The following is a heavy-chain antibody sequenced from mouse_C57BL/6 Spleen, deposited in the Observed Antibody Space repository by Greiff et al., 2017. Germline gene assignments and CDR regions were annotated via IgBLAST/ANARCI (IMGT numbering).Heavy chain of an antibody. CDR2: ISSGSSTI. CDR1: GFTFSDYG. V-gene: IGHV5-17*01. Sequence: EVMLVESGGGLVKPGGSLKLSCAASGFTFSDYGMHWVRQAPEKGLEWVAYISSGSSTIYYADTVKGRFTISRDNAKNTLFLQMTSLRSEDTAMYYCARDLLSWSGGYAMDYWGQGTSVTVSS. D-gene: IGHD2-1*01. J-gene: IGHJ4*01. CDR3: ARDLLSWSGGYAMDY.